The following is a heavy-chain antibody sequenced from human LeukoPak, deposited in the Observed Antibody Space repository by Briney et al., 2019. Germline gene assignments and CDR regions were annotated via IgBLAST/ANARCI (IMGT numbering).Heavy chain of an antibody. Sequence: KTSETLSLTCTVSGGPISSSSYYWGWIRQPPGKGLEWIGSIYYSGSTYYNPSLKSRVTISVDTSKNQFSLKLSSVTAADTAVYYCARSPRTVAEYFDYWGQGTLVTVSS. V-gene: IGHV4-39*01. CDR3: ARSPRTVAEYFDY. CDR2: IYYSGST. CDR1: GGPISSSSYY. J-gene: IGHJ4*02. D-gene: IGHD6-19*01.